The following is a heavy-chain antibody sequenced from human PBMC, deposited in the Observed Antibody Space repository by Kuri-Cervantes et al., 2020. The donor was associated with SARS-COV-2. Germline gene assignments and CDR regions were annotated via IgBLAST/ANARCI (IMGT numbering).Heavy chain of an antibody. Sequence: GGSLRLSCAASGFTFSNAWMSWVRQAPGKGLGWVGRIKSKTDGGTTDYAAPVKGRFTISRDDSKNTLYLQMNSLKTEDTAVYYCTTDIVVVPAARVDYYYMDVWGKGTTVTVSS. D-gene: IGHD2-2*01. CDR2: IKSKTDGGTT. V-gene: IGHV3-15*01. J-gene: IGHJ6*03. CDR1: GFTFSNAW. CDR3: TTDIVVVPAARVDYYYMDV.